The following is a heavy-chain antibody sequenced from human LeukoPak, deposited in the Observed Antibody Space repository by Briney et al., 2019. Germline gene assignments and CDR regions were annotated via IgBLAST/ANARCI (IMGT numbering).Heavy chain of an antibody. CDR1: GGTFSSYA. Sequence: SVKVSCKASGGTFSSYAISWVRQAPGQGLEWMGGIIPIFGTANYAQKFQGRVTITADESTSTAYMELSSPRSEDTAVYYCARANSSSWFGGIRNYYYYGMDVWGQGTTVTVSS. D-gene: IGHD6-13*01. J-gene: IGHJ6*02. CDR3: ARANSSSWFGGIRNYYYYGMDV. V-gene: IGHV1-69*01. CDR2: IIPIFGTA.